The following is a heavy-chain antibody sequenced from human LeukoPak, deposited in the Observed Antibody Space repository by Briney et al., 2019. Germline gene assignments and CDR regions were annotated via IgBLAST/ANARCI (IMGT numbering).Heavy chain of an antibody. J-gene: IGHJ5*02. V-gene: IGHV4-38-2*01. CDR2: IYHSGST. Sequence: SETLSLTXAVSGSSISSGYYWGWIRQPPGKGLEWIGSIYHSGSTYYNPSVKSRVTISVDTSKNQFSLKLNSVSVADTAVYYCARHFGPASWYCSGGASSCWFDPWGQGTLVTVSS. CDR1: GSSISSGYY. D-gene: IGHD2-15*01. CDR3: ARHFGPASWYCSGGASSCWFDP.